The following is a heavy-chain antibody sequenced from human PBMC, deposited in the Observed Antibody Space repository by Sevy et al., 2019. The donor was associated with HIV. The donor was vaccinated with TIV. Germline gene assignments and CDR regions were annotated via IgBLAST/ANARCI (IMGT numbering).Heavy chain of an antibody. CDR3: ATGFPAVAPYYFDY. CDR2: FDPEDGET. J-gene: IGHJ4*02. D-gene: IGHD6-19*01. V-gene: IGHV1-24*01. CDR1: GYTITELS. Sequence: ASVKVSCKVSGYTITELSMHWVRQAPGKGLEWMGGFDPEDGETIYAQKFQGRVTMTEDTSTDTAYMELSSLRSEDTAVYYCATGFPAVAPYYFDYWGQGTLVTVSS.